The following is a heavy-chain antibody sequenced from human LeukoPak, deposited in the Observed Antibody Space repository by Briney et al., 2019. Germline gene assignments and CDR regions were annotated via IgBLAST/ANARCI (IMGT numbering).Heavy chain of an antibody. D-gene: IGHD6-13*01. CDR1: GYTFTSYD. CDR3: ARKIAAAGTGFDY. Sequence: GASVKVSCKASGYTFTSYDINWVRQATGQGLEWMGWMKPNSGNTGYAQKFQGRVTMTRNTSISTAYMELSSLRSEDTAVYYCARKIAAAGTGFDYWGQGTLVTVSS. V-gene: IGHV1-8*01. CDR2: MKPNSGNT. J-gene: IGHJ4*02.